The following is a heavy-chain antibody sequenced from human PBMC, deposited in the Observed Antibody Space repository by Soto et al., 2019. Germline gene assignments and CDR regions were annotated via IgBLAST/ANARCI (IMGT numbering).Heavy chain of an antibody. CDR2: IYYSGST. Sequence: QVQLQESGPGLVKPSQTLSLTCTVSGGSISSGDYYWSWIRQPPGKGLEWIGYIYYSGSTYYNPSLKSRVTISVDTSKNQFSLKLSSVTAADTAVYYCARARGGYYGSGSYYRDYWGQGTLVTVSS. CDR3: ARARGGYYGSGSYYRDY. D-gene: IGHD3-10*01. V-gene: IGHV4-30-4*01. J-gene: IGHJ4*02. CDR1: GGSISSGDYY.